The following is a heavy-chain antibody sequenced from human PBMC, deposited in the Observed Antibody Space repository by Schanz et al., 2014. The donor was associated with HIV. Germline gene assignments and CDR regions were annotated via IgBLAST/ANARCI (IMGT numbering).Heavy chain of an antibody. CDR3: AKDLNVYSVHTVLVPPPVGYGLDV. J-gene: IGHJ6*02. CDR2: ISRDGKTA. V-gene: IGHV3-74*01. Sequence: EVQLVESGGGLVQPGGSLRLSCAASGFTFSNYWMHWVRQVPGKGLVWVSRISRDGKTANKADSVKGRFTISRDNAKNSLTLQMHSLRAEDTALYYCAKDLNVYSVHTVLVPPPVGYGLDVWGQGTTVTVSS. D-gene: IGHD5-18*01. CDR1: GFTFSNYW.